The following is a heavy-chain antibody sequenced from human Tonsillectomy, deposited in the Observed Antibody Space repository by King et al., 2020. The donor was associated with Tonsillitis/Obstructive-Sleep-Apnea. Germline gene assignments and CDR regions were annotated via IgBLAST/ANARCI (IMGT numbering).Heavy chain of an antibody. V-gene: IGHV1-18*01. CDR1: GYTFTSYG. CDR2: ISAYNGNT. D-gene: IGHD6-13*01. CDR3: ARTVEAAGGSMYYYYYMDV. Sequence: QLVQSGAEVKKPGASVKVSCKASGYTFTSYGISWVRQAPGQGLEWMGGISAYNGNTNYAQKLQGRVTMTTDTSTSTAYMELRSLRSDDTAVYYCARTVEAAGGSMYYYYYMDVWGKGTTVTVSS. J-gene: IGHJ6*03.